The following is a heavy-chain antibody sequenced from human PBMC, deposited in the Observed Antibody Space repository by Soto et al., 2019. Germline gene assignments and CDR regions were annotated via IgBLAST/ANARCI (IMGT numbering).Heavy chain of an antibody. CDR3: ASVDYGDEVYDY. D-gene: IGHD4-17*01. CDR2: ILYDGSTE. J-gene: IGHJ4*02. CDR1: GFTFSTYP. V-gene: IGHV3-30-3*01. Sequence: QVQLVESGGGVVQPGRSLRLSCAASGFTFSTYPMHWVRQAPGKGLEWVAIILYDGSTEYYAGSVKGRFTISRDNSEKTLYLQMNSLRPEDTAVYYCASVDYGDEVYDYWGQGTLVTVSS.